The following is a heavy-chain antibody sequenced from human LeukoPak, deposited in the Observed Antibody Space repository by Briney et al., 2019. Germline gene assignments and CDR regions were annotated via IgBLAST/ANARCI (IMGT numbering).Heavy chain of an antibody. CDR1: GFSFNTYA. V-gene: IGHV3-30-3*01. CDR2: ISYDGSNK. D-gene: IGHD3-22*01. Sequence: PGRSLRLSCAASGFSFNTYAVHWVRQAPGKGLEWVALISYDGSNKYYADSVKGRFTISRDNSRNTLYLQMNSLRTEDTAVYYCARDFYETSGCYYWGQGTLVTVSS. CDR3: ARDFYETSGCYY. J-gene: IGHJ4*02.